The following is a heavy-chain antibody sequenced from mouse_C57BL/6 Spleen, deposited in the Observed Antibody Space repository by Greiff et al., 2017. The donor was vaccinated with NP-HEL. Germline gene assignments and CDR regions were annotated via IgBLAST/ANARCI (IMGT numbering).Heavy chain of an antibody. Sequence: VQLQQSGAELVKPGASVKLSCKASGYTFTEYTIHWVKQRSGQGLEWIGWFYPGSGSIKYNEKFKDKATLTADKSSSTVYMERSRLTSADSAVYFCARHEEGYSNYSLSYFDYWGQGTTLTVSS. CDR2: FYPGSGSI. CDR1: GYTFTEYT. CDR3: ARHEEGYSNYSLSYFDY. V-gene: IGHV1-62-2*01. D-gene: IGHD2-5*01. J-gene: IGHJ2*01.